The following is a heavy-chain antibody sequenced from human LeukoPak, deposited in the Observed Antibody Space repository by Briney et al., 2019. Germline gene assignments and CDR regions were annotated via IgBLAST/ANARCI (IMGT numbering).Heavy chain of an antibody. J-gene: IGHJ5*02. D-gene: IGHD2-2*01. CDR2: IIPIFGTA. V-gene: IGHV1-69*06. Sequence: ASVKVSCKASGGNFSSYAISWVRQAPGQGLEWMGGIIPIFGTAKYAQKFQGRVTITADKSTSTAYMELSSLRSEDTAVYYCARGFYCSSTSCYSEWFDPWGQGTLVTVSS. CDR3: ARGFYCSSTSCYSEWFDP. CDR1: GGNFSSYA.